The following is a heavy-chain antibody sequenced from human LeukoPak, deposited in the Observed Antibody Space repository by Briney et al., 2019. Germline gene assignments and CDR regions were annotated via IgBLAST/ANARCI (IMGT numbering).Heavy chain of an antibody. CDR3: TRAEDGCSDASCYGY. V-gene: IGHV4-61*02. CDR2: ISPGGST. J-gene: IGHJ4*02. D-gene: IGHD2-2*01. Sequence: PSETLSLTCSVSGGSIRSGDYYWSWIRQPAGKGMEWLGRISPGGSTNYNPSLMSRVTISIDTSKNHFSLELTFVTAADTAVYYCTRAEDGCSDASCYGYWGQGTLVTVSS. CDR1: GGSIRSGDYY.